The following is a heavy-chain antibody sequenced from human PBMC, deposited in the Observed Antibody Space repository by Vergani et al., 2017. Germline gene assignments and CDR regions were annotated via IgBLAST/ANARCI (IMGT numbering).Heavy chain of an antibody. Sequence: QVQLQESGPGLVKPSQTLSLTCTVSGGSISSGGYYWSWIRQHPGKGLEWIGRIYTRGSPNYNPSLKSRVTISVDTSKNQFSLKLSSVTAADTAVYYCARENSRENDAFDIWGQGTMVTVSS. CDR1: GGSISSGGYY. D-gene: IGHD6-13*01. CDR3: ARENSRENDAFDI. J-gene: IGHJ3*02. CDR2: IYTRGSP. V-gene: IGHV4-61*02.